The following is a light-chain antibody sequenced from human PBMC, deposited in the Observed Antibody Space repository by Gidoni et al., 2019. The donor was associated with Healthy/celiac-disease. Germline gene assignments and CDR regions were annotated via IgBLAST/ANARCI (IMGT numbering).Light chain of an antibody. Sequence: EIVLTQSPATLSLSPGQRSTLSCRASQSVSSYLAWYQQKPGQAPRLLIYHAANRATGIPARFSGSGCGTDFTLTISSLAPEDFAVYYCQQRSNWSWTFGQGTKVEIK. CDR2: HAA. J-gene: IGKJ1*01. CDR3: QQRSNWSWT. V-gene: IGKV3-11*01. CDR1: QSVSSY.